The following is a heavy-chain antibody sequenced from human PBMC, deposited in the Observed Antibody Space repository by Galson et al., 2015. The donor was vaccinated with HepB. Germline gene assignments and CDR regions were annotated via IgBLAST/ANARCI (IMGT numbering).Heavy chain of an antibody. CDR2: ISAYNGNT. J-gene: IGHJ4*02. CDR3: ARDVYDSSGYYYRPPFDY. Sequence: SVKVSCKASGYTFTSYGISWVRQAPGQGLEWMGWISAYNGNTNYAQKLQGRVTMTTDTSTSTAYMELRSLRSDDTAVYYCARDVYDSSGYYYRPPFDYWGQGTLVTVSS. V-gene: IGHV1-18*01. D-gene: IGHD3-22*01. CDR1: GYTFTSYG.